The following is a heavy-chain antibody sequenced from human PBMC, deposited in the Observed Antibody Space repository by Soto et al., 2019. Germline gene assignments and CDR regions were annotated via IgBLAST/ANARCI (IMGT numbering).Heavy chain of an antibody. Sequence: QVQLVQSGAEVREPGASVKVSCKASGYSFTSLDINWVRQTTGQGLEWMGWMQPSSGRTGYAQKFQGRVTMTRDTSIYTAYMQMSSLPSDDTAFYYCARGVTAGVDYWGQGTLVTVSS. V-gene: IGHV1-8*01. J-gene: IGHJ4*02. CDR3: ARGVTAGVDY. CDR2: MQPSSGRT. CDR1: GYSFTSLD. D-gene: IGHD1-26*01.